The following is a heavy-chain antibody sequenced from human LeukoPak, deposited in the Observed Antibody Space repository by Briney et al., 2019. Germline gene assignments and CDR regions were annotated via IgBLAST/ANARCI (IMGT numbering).Heavy chain of an antibody. D-gene: IGHD3-10*01. J-gene: IGHJ6*02. V-gene: IGHV3-21*01. CDR3: ARTYGSGGSYGMDV. Sequence: GGSLRLSCAASGFTFSSYGLNWVRQAPGKGLEWVSSISGSSNYIYYADSLKGRFTISRDNAKNSLYLQMNSLGAEDTAVYYCARTYGSGGSYGMDVWGQGTTVTVSS. CDR1: GFTFSSYG. CDR2: ISGSSNYI.